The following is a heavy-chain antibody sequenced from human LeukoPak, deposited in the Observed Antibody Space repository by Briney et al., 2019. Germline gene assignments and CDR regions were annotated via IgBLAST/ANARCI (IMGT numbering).Heavy chain of an antibody. D-gene: IGHD4-17*01. J-gene: IGHJ4*02. CDR3: ARVRSTALDY. V-gene: IGHV4-31*03. CDR1: GGSISSGGYY. CDR2: IYYSGST. Sequence: PSETLSLTCTVSGGSISSGGYYWSWLRPHPGKGLEWIGYIYYSGSTYYNPSLKSRVTISVDTSKNQFSLKLSSVTAADTAVYYCARVRSTALDYWGQGTLVTVSS.